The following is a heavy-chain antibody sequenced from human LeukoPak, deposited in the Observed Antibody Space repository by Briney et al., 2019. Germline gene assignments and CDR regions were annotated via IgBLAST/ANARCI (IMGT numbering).Heavy chain of an antibody. V-gene: IGHV3-23*01. Sequence: GGSLRLSCAASGFTFSSYAMSWVRQAPGKGLEWVSAISGSGGSTYYADSAKGRFTISRDNSKNTLYLQMNSLRAEDTAVYYCAKDREGYYYDSSGYPDYWGQGTLVTVSS. CDR3: AKDREGYYYDSSGYPDY. D-gene: IGHD3-22*01. CDR2: ISGSGGST. J-gene: IGHJ4*02. CDR1: GFTFSSYA.